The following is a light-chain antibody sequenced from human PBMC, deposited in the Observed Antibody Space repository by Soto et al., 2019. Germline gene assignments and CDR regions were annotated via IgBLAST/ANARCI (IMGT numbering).Light chain of an antibody. J-gene: IGKJ1*01. V-gene: IGKV1-5*01. CDR3: QQYNSYWT. CDR1: QTISSW. Sequence: DIQMTQSPSTLSGSVGDRVTITCRASQTISSWLAWYQQKPGKAPKVLIWNASTLQRGVPSRFSGSGSGTEFTLTISSLQPDDFATYYCQQYNSYWTFGQGTKVDIK. CDR2: NAS.